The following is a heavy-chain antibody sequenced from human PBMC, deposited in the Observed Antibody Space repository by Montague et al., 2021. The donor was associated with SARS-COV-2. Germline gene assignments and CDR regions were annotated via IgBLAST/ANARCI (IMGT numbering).Heavy chain of an antibody. D-gene: IGHD6-19*01. CDR2: IGWDDDK. Sequence: PALVKPTQTLTLTCTFSGFSLRTSGMCVSWIRQPPGKALEWLALIGWDDDKYYSTSLETRLNISKDTSKNQVVLTMTNMDPVDTATYYCARVRTEQWLALSFDYWGQGTLVTVSS. J-gene: IGHJ4*02. CDR3: ARVRTEQWLALSFDY. CDR1: GFSLRTSGMC. V-gene: IGHV2-70*01.